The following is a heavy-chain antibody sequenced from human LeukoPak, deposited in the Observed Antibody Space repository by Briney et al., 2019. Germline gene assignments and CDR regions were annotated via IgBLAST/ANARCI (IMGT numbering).Heavy chain of an antibody. J-gene: IGHJ4*02. V-gene: IGHV3-23*01. CDR2: ISGSGGST. CDR1: GFTFSSYS. Sequence: GGSLRLSCAASGFTFSSYSMNWVRQAPGKGLEWVSAISGSGGSTYYADSVKGRFTISRDNSKNTLYLQMNSLRAEDTAVYYCAKEGLYYYDSSGYFDYWGQGTLVTVSS. D-gene: IGHD3-22*01. CDR3: AKEGLYYYDSSGYFDY.